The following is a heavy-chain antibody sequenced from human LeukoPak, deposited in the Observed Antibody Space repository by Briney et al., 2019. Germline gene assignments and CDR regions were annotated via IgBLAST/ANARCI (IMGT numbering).Heavy chain of an antibody. Sequence: GGSLRLSCAASGFTFSSYSMNWVRQAPGKGLEWVAVISYDGSNKYYADSVKGRFTISRDNSKNTLYLQMNSLRAEDTAVYYCARDGRASGSYSDYWGQGTLVTVSS. CDR1: GFTFSSYS. D-gene: IGHD1-26*01. CDR2: ISYDGSNK. J-gene: IGHJ4*02. CDR3: ARDGRASGSYSDY. V-gene: IGHV3-30*03.